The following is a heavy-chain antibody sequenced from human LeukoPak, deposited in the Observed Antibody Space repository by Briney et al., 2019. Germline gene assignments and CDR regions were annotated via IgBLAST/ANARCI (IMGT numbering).Heavy chain of an antibody. CDR3: ARALYYDSSGYYSSSYYYFQH. CDR1: GYTFTSYY. CDR2: INPNSGGT. J-gene: IGHJ1*01. D-gene: IGHD3-22*01. Sequence: ASVKVSSKASGYTFTSYYLHWVRQAPGQGLEWMGWINPNSGGTNYAQKFQGRVTMTRDTSISTAYMELSRLRSDDTAEYYCARALYYDSSGYYSSSYYYFQHWGQGTLVTVSS. V-gene: IGHV1-2*02.